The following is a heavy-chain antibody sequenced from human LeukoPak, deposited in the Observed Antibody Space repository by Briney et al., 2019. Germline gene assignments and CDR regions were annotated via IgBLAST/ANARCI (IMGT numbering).Heavy chain of an antibody. CDR2: ISAYNGNT. D-gene: IGHD2-21*01. Sequence: GGSLRLSCKASGYTFTSYGISWVRQAPGQGLEWMGWISAYNGNTNYAQKLQGRVTMTTDTSTSTAYMELRSLRSDDTAVYYCAREYRYCGGDCYDYWGQGTLVTVSS. CDR3: AREYRYCGGDCYDY. V-gene: IGHV1-18*01. J-gene: IGHJ4*02. CDR1: GYTFTSYG.